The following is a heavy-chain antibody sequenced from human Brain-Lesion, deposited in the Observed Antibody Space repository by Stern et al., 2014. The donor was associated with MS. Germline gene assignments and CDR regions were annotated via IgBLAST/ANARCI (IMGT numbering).Heavy chain of an antibody. CDR2: MSPSSGDT. J-gene: IGHJ4*02. CDR3: AGGQPEMSHFDS. Sequence: MQLVESGAEVRRPGASVRVSCKTSGSTFTTIDINWVRQATGPGLEWMGWMSPSSGDTGYAQKFQGRVTMTRDTSINTAYMELSSLVSEDTAVYYCAGGQPEMSHFDSWGQGTQVIVSS. V-gene: IGHV1-8*01. D-gene: IGHD1-14*01. CDR1: GSTFTTID.